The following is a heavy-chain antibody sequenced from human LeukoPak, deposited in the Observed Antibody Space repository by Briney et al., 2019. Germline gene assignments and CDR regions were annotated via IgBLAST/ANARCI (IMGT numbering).Heavy chain of an antibody. J-gene: IGHJ4*02. V-gene: IGHV5-51*01. D-gene: IGHD3-10*01. CDR2: IYPGDSDT. Sequence: GESLKISCKGSGYSFTSYWIGWVRQMPGKGLEWMAIIYPGDSDTRYSPFFQGQVTISADKSISTAYLQWSSLKASDTAMYYCARPYYYDSGQYYFHYWGQGTLVTVSS. CDR1: GYSFTSYW. CDR3: ARPYYYDSGQYYFHY.